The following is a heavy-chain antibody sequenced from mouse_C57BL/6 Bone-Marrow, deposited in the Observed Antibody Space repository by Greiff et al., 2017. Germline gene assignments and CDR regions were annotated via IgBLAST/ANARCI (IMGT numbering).Heavy chain of an antibody. D-gene: IGHD1-1*01. CDR1: GYAFSSSW. J-gene: IGHJ3*01. CDR3: ARWLIATGREFAY. V-gene: IGHV1-82*01. Sequence: VQLQQSGPELVKPGDSVKISCTASGYAFSSSWMNWVKQRPGKGLEWIGRIYPGDGDNNYNGKVKGKATLTADKSSSKAYMQLSSLTSEDVAVYVCARWLIATGREFAYWGQGTLVTVSA. CDR2: IYPGDGDN.